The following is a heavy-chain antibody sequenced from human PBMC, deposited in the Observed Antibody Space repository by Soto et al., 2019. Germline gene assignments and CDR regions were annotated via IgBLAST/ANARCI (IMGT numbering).Heavy chain of an antibody. D-gene: IGHD6-6*01. Sequence: GESLKISCQGSGYSFPSYWISWVRQMPGKGLQWMGGIDPSDSYINYSPSFEGHVNISIDKSINTAYLQWSSLKASDTAIYYCARHGQLALFDQWGQGTLVTVS. V-gene: IGHV5-10-1*01. J-gene: IGHJ5*02. CDR1: GYSFPSYW. CDR3: ARHGQLALFDQ. CDR2: IDPSDSYI.